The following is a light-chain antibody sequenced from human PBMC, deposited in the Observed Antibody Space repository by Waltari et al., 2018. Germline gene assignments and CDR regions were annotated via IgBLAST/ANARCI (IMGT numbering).Light chain of an antibody. CDR2: KDS. V-gene: IGLV3-25*03. CDR1: ALSKQH. Sequence: SLELTQSPSVALSPGQTAGITSSGDALSKQHVHWYQQRPGQAPCLVLFKDSERPSGIPERFSGSRSGTTGTLTITGVQAEDEADYYCQSSDSSGNDYVFGPGTKVTVL. CDR3: QSSDSSGNDYV. J-gene: IGLJ1*01.